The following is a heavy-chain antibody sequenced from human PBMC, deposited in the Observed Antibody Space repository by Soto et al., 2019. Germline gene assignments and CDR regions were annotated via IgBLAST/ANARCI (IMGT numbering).Heavy chain of an antibody. CDR1: GFSLSTSGVG. Sequence: QITLKESGPTLVKPTQTLTLTCTFSGFSLSTSGVGVGWIRQPPGKALEWLALIYWDGDMRYSPSLKSRLTIAKDTSKNRVVLTMTSVDPVDTAIYYCARRSPLIVRHSGDCFDYWGQGTLVTVSS. CDR2: IYWDGDM. J-gene: IGHJ4*02. D-gene: IGHD3-10*01. V-gene: IGHV2-5*02. CDR3: ARRSPLIVRHSGDCFDY.